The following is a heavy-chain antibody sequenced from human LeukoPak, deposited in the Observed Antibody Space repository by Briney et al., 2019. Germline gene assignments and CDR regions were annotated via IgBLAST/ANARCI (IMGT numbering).Heavy chain of an antibody. CDR3: AKSYFDYSTYYSYYFNL. CDR2: VYTSGST. V-gene: IGHV4-4*09. D-gene: IGHD4-11*01. J-gene: IGHJ4*02. Sequence: SETLSLTCTVSGGSISSGYWSWIRQPPGRGLEWIGYVYTSGSTNYNPSLKSRVTISVDTSKSQFALKLSPVTAADTAVYYCAKSYFDYSTYYSYYFNLWGQGALVTVSS. CDR1: GGSISSGY.